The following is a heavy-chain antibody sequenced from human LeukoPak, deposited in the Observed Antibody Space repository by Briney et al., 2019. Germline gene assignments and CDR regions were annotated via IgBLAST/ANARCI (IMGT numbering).Heavy chain of an antibody. CDR2: IKEDGSEK. CDR1: GFTFNTYR. D-gene: IGHD4-23*01. Sequence: GGSLRLSCAASGFTFNTYRMTWVRQAPGKGLEWVANIKEDGSEKYYVDSVKGRFTISRDHAKNSLSLQMNSLRAEDTAVYYCARGRWYLDYWGQGTLVTVSS. J-gene: IGHJ4*02. V-gene: IGHV3-7*03. CDR3: ARGRWYLDY.